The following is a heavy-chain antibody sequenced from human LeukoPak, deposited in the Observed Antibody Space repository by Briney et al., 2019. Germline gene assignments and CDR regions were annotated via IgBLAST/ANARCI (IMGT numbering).Heavy chain of an antibody. V-gene: IGHV4-59*01. J-gene: IGHJ4*02. CDR3: ARAGSAHADFGY. CDR1: GGSFTNYY. CDR2: IYYSGST. D-gene: IGHD2-15*01. Sequence: SETLSLTCTVSGGSFTNYYWSWIRQPPGKGLEWIGYIYYSGSTNYNPSLKSRATISVDTSKNQFSLKLSSVTAADTAVYYCARAGSAHADFGYWGQGTLVTVSS.